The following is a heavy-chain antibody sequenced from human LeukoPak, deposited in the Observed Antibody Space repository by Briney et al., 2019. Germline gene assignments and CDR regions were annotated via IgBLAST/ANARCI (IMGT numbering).Heavy chain of an antibody. V-gene: IGHV5-51*01. CDR3: ARQGYSSGWYQKGGFDY. J-gene: IGHJ4*02. CDR1: GYSFTNYW. CDR2: IYPGDSDT. D-gene: IGHD6-19*01. Sequence: GESLKISCKGSGYSFTNYWIGWVRQMPGKGLEWMGIIYPGDSDTRYSPSFQGHVTISADKSISTAYLQWSSLKASDTAMYYCARQGYSSGWYQKGGFDYWGQGTLVTVSS.